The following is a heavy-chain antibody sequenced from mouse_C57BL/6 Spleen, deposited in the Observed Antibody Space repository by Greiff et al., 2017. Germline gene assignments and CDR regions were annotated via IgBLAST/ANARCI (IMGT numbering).Heavy chain of an antibody. Sequence: DVKLQESGPELVKPGDSVKISCKASGYSFTGYFMNWVMQSHGKSLEWIGRINPYNGDTFYNQKFKGKDTLTVDKSSSTAHMELRSLTSEDSAVYYCARSYGNIPFDYWGQGTTLTVSS. CDR3: ARSYGNIPFDY. D-gene: IGHD2-1*01. CDR1: GYSFTGYF. CDR2: INPYNGDT. J-gene: IGHJ2*01. V-gene: IGHV1-20*01.